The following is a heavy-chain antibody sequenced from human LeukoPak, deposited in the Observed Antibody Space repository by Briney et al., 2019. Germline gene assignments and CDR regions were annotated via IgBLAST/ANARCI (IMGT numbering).Heavy chain of an antibody. V-gene: IGHV4-59*01. CDR2: IYYSGCT. CDR3: ARATEAHSWRTRYYDYYMDV. J-gene: IGHJ6*03. D-gene: IGHD6-13*01. CDR1: GGSISSYY. Sequence: SETLSLTCTVSGGSISSYYWRWIRQPPGKGLEWIGYIYYSGCTNYNPYLKSRVTISVDTSKNQFSLKLSSVTAADTAVYYCARATEAHSWRTRYYDYYMDVWGKGTTVTVSS.